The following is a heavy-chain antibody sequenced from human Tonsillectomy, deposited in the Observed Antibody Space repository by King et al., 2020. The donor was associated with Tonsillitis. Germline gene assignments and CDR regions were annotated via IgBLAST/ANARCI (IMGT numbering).Heavy chain of an antibody. V-gene: IGHV3-53*04. CDR1: GFTVSSNY. D-gene: IGHD5-24*01. CDR3: ASKDSRDGYAFDI. J-gene: IGHJ3*02. Sequence: QLVQSGGGLVQPGGSLRLSCAASGFTVSSNYMSWVRQAPGKGLEWGSVIYSGGSTYYADSVKGRFTISRHNSKNTLYLQMNSLRAEDTAVYYCASKDSRDGYAFDIWGQGTMVTVSS. CDR2: IYSGGST.